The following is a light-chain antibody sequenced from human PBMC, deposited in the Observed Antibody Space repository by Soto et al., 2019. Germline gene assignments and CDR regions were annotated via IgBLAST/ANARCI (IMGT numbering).Light chain of an antibody. CDR3: QQHHHLPWT. J-gene: IGKJ1*01. CDR1: EDIGFS. V-gene: IGKV1-33*01. Sequence: DIQMTHSPSSLSAFVGDRVSITCQASEDIGFSVKWYHQKPGRPPKLLIYDASNLDAGIPSRFSGSGSQTDFTLTISSLQPEDGGTYYCQQHHHLPWTFGQGTKVGIK. CDR2: DAS.